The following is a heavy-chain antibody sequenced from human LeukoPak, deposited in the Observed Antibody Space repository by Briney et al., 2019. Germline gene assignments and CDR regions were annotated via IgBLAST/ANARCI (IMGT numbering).Heavy chain of an antibody. CDR2: ISSSGSTI. V-gene: IGHV3-11*01. Sequence: GGSLRLSCAPSGFTLCDYYMSWIREAPGKGVEWVSYISSSGSTIYYTDPVKGRFTISRDNAKNALYLQMNSLRAEDTAVYYWARDSYGDYGYWGQGTVVSV. J-gene: IGHJ1*01. D-gene: IGHD4-17*01. CDR3: ARDSYGDYGY. CDR1: GFTLCDYY.